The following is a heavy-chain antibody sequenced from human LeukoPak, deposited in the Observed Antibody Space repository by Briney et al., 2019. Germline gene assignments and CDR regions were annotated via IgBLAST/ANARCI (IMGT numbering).Heavy chain of an antibody. V-gene: IGHV4-59*01. Sequence: SETLSLTCTVSGGSISSYYWGWIRQPPGKGLEWIGYIYYSGSTNYNPSLKSRVTISVDTSKNKFFLKLSSVTAADTAVYYCARNNVDTDAFDIWGQGTMVTVSS. D-gene: IGHD5-18*01. J-gene: IGHJ3*02. CDR3: ARNNVDTDAFDI. CDR2: IYYSGST. CDR1: GGSISSYY.